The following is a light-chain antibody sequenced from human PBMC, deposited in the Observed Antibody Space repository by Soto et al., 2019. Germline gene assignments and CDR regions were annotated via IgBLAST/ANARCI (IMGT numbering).Light chain of an antibody. CDR3: QQRGEWPPGAT. Sequence: EIVLTQSPATLSLSPGERATLSCRASQSISNSLAWYQQKPGQAPRLLIYVASKRATDIPARFSGSGSGTDFTLTISSLEPEDSAVYYCQQRGEWPPGATFGQGTRLEIK. V-gene: IGKV3-11*01. CDR1: QSISNS. J-gene: IGKJ5*01. CDR2: VAS.